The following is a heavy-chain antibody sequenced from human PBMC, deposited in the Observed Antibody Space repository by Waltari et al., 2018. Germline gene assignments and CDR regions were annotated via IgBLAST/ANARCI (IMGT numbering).Heavy chain of an antibody. J-gene: IGHJ6*02. Sequence: QVQLVQSGAEVKKPGASVKVSCKASGYTFTSYDINWVRQATGQGLEWMGWRNTNRGNTGYAQKFQGRVTRTRNTSISTAYMELGSLRSEDTAVYYCARLLDSYYYYGMDVWGQGTTVTVSS. D-gene: IGHD3-3*01. CDR2: RNTNRGNT. CDR3: ARLLDSYYYYGMDV. V-gene: IGHV1-8*01. CDR1: GYTFTSYD.